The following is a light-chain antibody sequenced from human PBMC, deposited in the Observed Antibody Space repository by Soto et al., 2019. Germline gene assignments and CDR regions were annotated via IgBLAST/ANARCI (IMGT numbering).Light chain of an antibody. CDR1: SSNIGAGYD. V-gene: IGLV1-40*01. CDR3: QSYDSSLSGYV. J-gene: IGLJ1*01. CDR2: GNS. Sequence: QLVLTQPPSVSGAPGQRVTISCTGGSSNIGAGYDVHWYQQLPGTAPKLLIYGNSNRPSGVPDRFSGSKSGTSASLAITGLQAEDEADYYCQSYDSSLSGYVFGTGTKLTVL.